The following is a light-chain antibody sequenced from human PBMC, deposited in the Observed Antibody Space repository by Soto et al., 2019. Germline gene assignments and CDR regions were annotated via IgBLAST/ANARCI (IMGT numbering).Light chain of an antibody. V-gene: IGKV3-15*01. CDR3: QQYNNWPRT. Sequence: EIVMTQSPATLSVSPGERATLSCRASQGVGSDLAWYQQKPGQAPRLLIYGASTRATGIPDRFSGSGSGTEFTLTVSSLQSEDFAVYYCQQYNNWPRTFGQGTKVDIK. CDR2: GAS. CDR1: QGVGSD. J-gene: IGKJ1*01.